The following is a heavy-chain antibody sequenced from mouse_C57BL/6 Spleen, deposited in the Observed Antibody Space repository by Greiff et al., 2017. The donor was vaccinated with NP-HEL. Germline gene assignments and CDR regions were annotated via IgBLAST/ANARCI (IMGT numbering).Heavy chain of an antibody. V-gene: IGHV1-64*01. J-gene: IGHJ2*01. CDR3: AREAFSYYFDY. D-gene: IGHD3-2*02. CDR2: IHPNSGST. CDR1: GYTFTSYW. Sequence: VQLQQPGAELVKPGAAVKLSCKASGYTFTSYWMHWVKQRPGQGLEWIGMIHPNSGSTNYNEKFKSKATLTVDKSSSTAYMQLSSLTSEDSAVYYCAREAFSYYFDYWGHGTTLTVSS.